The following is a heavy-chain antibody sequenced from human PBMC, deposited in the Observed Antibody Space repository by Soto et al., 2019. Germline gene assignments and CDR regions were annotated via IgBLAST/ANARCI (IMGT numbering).Heavy chain of an antibody. CDR1: GFTFSSYW. CDR2: IKQDGSEK. D-gene: IGHD6-13*01. V-gene: IGHV3-7*01. J-gene: IGHJ6*02. Sequence: GSLRLSCAASGFTFSSYWMSWVRQAPGKGLEWVANIKQDGSEKYYVDSVKGRFTISRDNAKNSLYLQMNSLRAEDTAVYYCASLEDSSSWYSYYYYGMDVWGQGTTVTVS. CDR3: ASLEDSSSWYSYYYYGMDV.